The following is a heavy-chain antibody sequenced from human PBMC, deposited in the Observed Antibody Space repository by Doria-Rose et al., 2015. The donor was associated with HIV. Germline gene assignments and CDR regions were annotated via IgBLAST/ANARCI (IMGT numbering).Heavy chain of an antibody. Sequence: VQLQESGGGLVQPGRSLRLSCVGSGFSFESYAMHWVRLAPGKGLEWVAGISWDSGAKGNADSVEGRLTISRDNAKKSVYLEMRSLRPEDTAFYYCAKAPIIGPKYYFYMDVWGKGTSVTVSS. D-gene: IGHD3-3*01. CDR1: GFSFESYA. V-gene: IGHV3-9*01. CDR3: AKAPIIGPKYYFYMDV. J-gene: IGHJ6*03. CDR2: ISWDSGAK.